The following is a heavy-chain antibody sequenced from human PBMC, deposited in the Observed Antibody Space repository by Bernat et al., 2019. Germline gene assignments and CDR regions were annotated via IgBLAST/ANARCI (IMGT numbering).Heavy chain of an antibody. CDR1: GFTVSSNY. CDR2: IYSGGST. D-gene: IGHD6-6*01. V-gene: IGHV3-53*05. J-gene: IGHJ5*02. CDR3: ARGGSSSANNWFDP. Sequence: EVQLVETGGGLIQPGGSLRLSCAASGFTVSSNYMSWVRQAPGKGLEWVSVIYSGGSTYYAAPGKGRFTISRDNSKNTLYLQMNSLRAEDTAVYYCARGGSSSANNWFDPWGQGTLVTVSS.